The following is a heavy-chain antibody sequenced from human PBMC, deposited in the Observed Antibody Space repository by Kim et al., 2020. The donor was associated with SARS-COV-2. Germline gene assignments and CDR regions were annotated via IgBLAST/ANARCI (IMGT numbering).Heavy chain of an antibody. V-gene: IGHV3-73*01. Sequence: SVKGRFTISRDDSKNTAYLQMNSLKTEDTAVYYCTRGPVLLWFGELSMDVWGQGTTVTVSS. D-gene: IGHD3-10*01. CDR3: TRGPVLLWFGELSMDV. J-gene: IGHJ6*02.